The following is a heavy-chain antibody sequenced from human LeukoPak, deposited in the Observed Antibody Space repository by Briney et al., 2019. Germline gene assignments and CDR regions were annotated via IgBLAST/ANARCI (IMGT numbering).Heavy chain of an antibody. CDR1: GNTFTGYY. CDR2: INPNSGGT. V-gene: IGHV1-2*02. J-gene: IGHJ5*02. Sequence: ASVKVSCKASGNTFTGYYMHWVRQAPGQGLEWMGWINPNSGGTNYAQKFQGRVTMTRDTSISTAYMELSRLRSDDTAVYYCARDISGIVAVPAAIGWFDPWGQGTLVTVSS. CDR3: ARDISGIVAVPAAIGWFDP. D-gene: IGHD2-2*01.